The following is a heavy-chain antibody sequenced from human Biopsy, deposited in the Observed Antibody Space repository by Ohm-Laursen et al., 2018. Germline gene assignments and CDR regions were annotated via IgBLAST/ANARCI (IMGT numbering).Heavy chain of an antibody. V-gene: IGHV3-21*01. J-gene: IGHJ4*02. Sequence: SLRLSCAASGFTFSGFSMNWVRQAPGKGLEWVSSISASGNHIYYTDSVKGRFTVSRDNGKNSVYLQMNSLRVEDTAVYYCAKDGEAKYCKHGVCPSDFWGQGTLVTVCS. CDR2: ISASGNHI. CDR3: AKDGEAKYCKHGVCPSDF. D-gene: IGHD2-8*01. CDR1: GFTFSGFS.